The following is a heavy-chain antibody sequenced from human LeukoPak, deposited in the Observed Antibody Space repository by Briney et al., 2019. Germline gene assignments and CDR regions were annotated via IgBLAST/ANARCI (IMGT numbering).Heavy chain of an antibody. Sequence: PGGSLRLSCAASGFTFSSYAMSWVRQAPGKGLEWVAFIRYDGSNKYYADSVKGRFTISRDNSKNTLYLQMNSLRAEDTAVYYCARTYYSNYVHYFDYWGQGTLVTVSS. J-gene: IGHJ4*02. CDR2: IRYDGSNK. D-gene: IGHD4-11*01. V-gene: IGHV3-30*02. CDR3: ARTYYSNYVHYFDY. CDR1: GFTFSSYA.